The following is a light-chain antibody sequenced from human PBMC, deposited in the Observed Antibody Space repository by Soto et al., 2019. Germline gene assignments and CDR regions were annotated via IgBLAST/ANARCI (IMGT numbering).Light chain of an antibody. CDR2: AAS. CDR3: LQHNSYPRT. Sequence: AIRMTQSPSSLSASTGDRVTITCRASQGISSYLAWYQQKPGKAPKLLIYAASTLQSGVPSRFSGSGSGTDFTLTISCLQSEDFATYYCLQHNSYPRTFGQGTKV. CDR1: QGISSY. V-gene: IGKV1-8*01. J-gene: IGKJ1*01.